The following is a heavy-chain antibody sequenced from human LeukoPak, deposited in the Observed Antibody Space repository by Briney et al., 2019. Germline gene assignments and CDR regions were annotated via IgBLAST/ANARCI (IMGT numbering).Heavy chain of an antibody. CDR1: GFTFSSYA. CDR2: ISYDGSNK. J-gene: IGHJ3*02. Sequence: PGRSLRLSCAASGFTFSSYAMHWVRQAPGKGLEWVAVISYDGSNKYYADSVKGRFTISRDNSKNTLYLQMNSLRAEDTAVYYCASARFAVTNYYDSSGYYYGAFDIWGQGTMVTVSS. CDR3: ASARFAVTNYYDSSGYYYGAFDI. V-gene: IGHV3-30-3*01. D-gene: IGHD3-22*01.